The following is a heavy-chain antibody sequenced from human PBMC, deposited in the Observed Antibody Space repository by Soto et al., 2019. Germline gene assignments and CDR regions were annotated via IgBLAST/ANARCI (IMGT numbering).Heavy chain of an antibody. D-gene: IGHD3-22*01. V-gene: IGHV1-69*06. Sequence: SVKVSCKASGGTFSSYAISWVRQAPGQGLEWMGGIIPIFGTANYAQKFQGRVTITADKSTSTAYMELSSLRSEDTAVYYCATNYYYHSSGYYQGFDYWGQVTLVPVCS. J-gene: IGHJ4*02. CDR2: IIPIFGTA. CDR3: ATNYYYHSSGYYQGFDY. CDR1: GGTFSSYA.